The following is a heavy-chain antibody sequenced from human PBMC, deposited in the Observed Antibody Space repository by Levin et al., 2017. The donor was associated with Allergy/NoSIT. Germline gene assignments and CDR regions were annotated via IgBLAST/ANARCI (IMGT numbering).Heavy chain of an antibody. CDR3: ARRDLTGYYDY. D-gene: IGHD3-9*01. V-gene: IGHV4-59*08. J-gene: IGHJ4*02. CDR1: GGSVSNYY. Sequence: SETLSLTCTVSGGSVSNYYWSWYRQPPGKGLEWIGFVFSGGTTKYNPSLESRLSLSMDTSKNQLSLRLTSMTAAATSIYHCARRDLTGYYDYWGQGTLVTVSS. CDR2: VFSGGTT.